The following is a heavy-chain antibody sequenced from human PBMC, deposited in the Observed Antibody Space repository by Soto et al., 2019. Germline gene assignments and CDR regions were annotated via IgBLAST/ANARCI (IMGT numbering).Heavy chain of an antibody. CDR2: IWYDGSNK. CDR3: ARDGLGYYYMDV. V-gene: IGHV3-33*01. J-gene: IGHJ6*03. D-gene: IGHD7-27*01. CDR1: GFTFSSYG. Sequence: ESVGGVVHPGRSLRLSCAASGFTFSSYGMHWVRQAPGKGLEWVADIWYDGSNKYYADSVKGRFTISRDNSKNTLYLQMNSLRAEDTAVYYCARDGLGYYYMDVWGEGTTVTVSS.